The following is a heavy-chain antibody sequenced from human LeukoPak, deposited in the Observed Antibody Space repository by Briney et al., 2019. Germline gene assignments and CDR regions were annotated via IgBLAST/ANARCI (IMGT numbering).Heavy chain of an antibody. V-gene: IGHV3-30*18. Sequence: GRSLRPSCAASGFTFSSYGMHWVRQAPGKGLEWVAVISYDGSNKYYADSVKGRFTISRDNSKNTLYLQMNSLRAEDTAVYYCAKEPYYDFWSSYLLDYWGQGTLVTVSS. CDR3: AKEPYYDFWSSYLLDY. J-gene: IGHJ4*02. D-gene: IGHD3-3*01. CDR1: GFTFSSYG. CDR2: ISYDGSNK.